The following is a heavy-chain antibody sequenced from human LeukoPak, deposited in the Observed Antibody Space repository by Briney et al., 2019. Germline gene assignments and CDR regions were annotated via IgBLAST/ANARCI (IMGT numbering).Heavy chain of an antibody. CDR3: ARASGSYGSGSYYYYGMDV. Sequence: SETLSLTCAVSGYSISSGYYWGWIRQPPGKGRGGFGSIFHSGSTYYTPSLKSRVNMSVDTSKNQISMKLSSVTAANTAVYYWARASGSYGSGSYYYYGMDVWGKGTTVTVSS. CDR2: IFHSGST. CDR1: GYSISSGYY. V-gene: IGHV4-38-2*01. J-gene: IGHJ6*04. D-gene: IGHD3-10*01.